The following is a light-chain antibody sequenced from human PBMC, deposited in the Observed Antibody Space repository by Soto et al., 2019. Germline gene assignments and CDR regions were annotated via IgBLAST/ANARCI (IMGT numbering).Light chain of an antibody. CDR3: QQYDQWPIT. CDR2: GAS. Sequence: EIVLTQSPATLSLSPWERATLSCRASQSVSSSLAWYQQKPGQAPRLLIYGASARALGIPDRFSGSGSGTEFSFTVTSLQSEDFAVYYCQQYDQWPITFGQGTRLEIK. J-gene: IGKJ5*01. CDR1: QSVSSS. V-gene: IGKV3-15*01.